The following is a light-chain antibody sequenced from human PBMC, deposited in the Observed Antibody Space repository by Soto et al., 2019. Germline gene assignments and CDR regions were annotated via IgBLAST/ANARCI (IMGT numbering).Light chain of an antibody. J-gene: IGLJ3*02. CDR3: SSYTTSLTLV. Sequence: QSVLTQHASVSGSPGQSITISCTGTSSDIGAYNYVSWYQQHPGKAPKLLIYGLTNRPSGVSNRFSGSKSGNTASLTISGLQAEDDADYYCSSYTTSLTLVFGEGTKLTVL. V-gene: IGLV2-14*01. CDR2: GLT. CDR1: SSDIGAYNY.